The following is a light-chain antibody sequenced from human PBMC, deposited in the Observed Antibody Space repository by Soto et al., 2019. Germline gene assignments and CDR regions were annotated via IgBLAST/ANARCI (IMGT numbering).Light chain of an antibody. CDR3: QQYTKTNNPWM. CDR2: DAS. CDR1: QTISTW. V-gene: IGKV1-5*01. Sequence: DIQVTQTPPTLSASVGDRVTITCRASQTISTWMAWYQQKPGKAPKLLVYDASTLQSGVASRFSGSGSGTEFTLIISGLQPDDSATYYCQQYTKTNNPWMFGQGTKVDI. J-gene: IGKJ1*01.